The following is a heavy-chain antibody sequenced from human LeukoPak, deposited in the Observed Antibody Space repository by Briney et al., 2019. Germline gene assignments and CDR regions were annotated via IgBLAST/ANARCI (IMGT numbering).Heavy chain of an antibody. CDR2: ISWNSGSI. J-gene: IGHJ4*02. Sequence: PGGSLRLSCAASGFTFDDYAMHWVRQAPGKGLEWVSGISWNSGSIGYADSVKGRFTISRDNAKNSLYLQMNSLRAEDMALYYCAKGGTGDFFNSYFDYWGQGTLVTVSS. V-gene: IGHV3-9*03. CDR1: GFTFDDYA. D-gene: IGHD7-27*01. CDR3: AKGGTGDFFNSYFDY.